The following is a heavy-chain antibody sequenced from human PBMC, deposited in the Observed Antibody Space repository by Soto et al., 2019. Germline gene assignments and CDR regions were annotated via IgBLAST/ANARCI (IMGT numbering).Heavy chain of an antibody. CDR2: INSDGSST. CDR3: ARGDGDYVSSYYYYYMDV. CDR1: GFTFRSSP. D-gene: IGHD4-17*01. V-gene: IGHV3-74*01. Sequence: GGSLRLSCAVSGFTFRSSPMRWVRRAPGKGLVWVSGINSDGSSTSYADSVKGRFTISRDNAKNTLYLQMNSLRAEDTAVYYCARGDGDYVSSYYYYYMDVWGKGTTVTVSS. J-gene: IGHJ6*03.